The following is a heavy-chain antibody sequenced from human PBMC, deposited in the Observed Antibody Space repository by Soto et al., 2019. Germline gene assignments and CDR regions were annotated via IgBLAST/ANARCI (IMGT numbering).Heavy chain of an antibody. Sequence: EVQLLESGGGLVQPGGSLRLSCAASGFTFSTYAMSWVRQAPGKGLEWVSAISGSGGDTYYADSVKGRLTISRDNSINVLYLQMKCLRTEDTAVYYCAHPRGYGVFDAYDIWGQGAMVTVSS. CDR1: GFTFSTYA. J-gene: IGHJ3*02. D-gene: IGHD4-17*01. V-gene: IGHV3-23*01. CDR3: AHPRGYGVFDAYDI. CDR2: ISGSGGDT.